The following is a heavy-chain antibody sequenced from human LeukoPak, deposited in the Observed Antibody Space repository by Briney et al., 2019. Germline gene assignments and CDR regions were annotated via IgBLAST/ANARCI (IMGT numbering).Heavy chain of an antibody. Sequence: SETLSPTCTVSGGSISRYYWSWLRQPPGKGLEWLGYIFYSGSTKYNTSLKSRVPISVDTSKNQFSLKLSSVTAADTAVYYCVRSEQTGNYMDVWGKGTTVTVSS. CDR2: IFYSGST. CDR3: VRSEQTGNYMDV. D-gene: IGHD3-10*01. J-gene: IGHJ6*03. CDR1: GGSISRYY. V-gene: IGHV4-59*01.